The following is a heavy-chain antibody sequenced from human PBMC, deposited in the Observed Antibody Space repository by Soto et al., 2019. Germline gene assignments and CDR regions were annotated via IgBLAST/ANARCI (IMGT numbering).Heavy chain of an antibody. D-gene: IGHD6-19*01. CDR3: AKHRLSSGWYAPPLFNYYFGMDV. V-gene: IGHV3-23*01. CDR1: GFTFSSYA. CDR2: ISGSGGST. Sequence: EVQLLESGGGLVQPGGSLRLSCAASGFTFSSYAMSWVRQAPGKGLEWVSAISGSGGSTYYADSVMGRFPISRDNSKNTLYLQRNSLRAEVTAIYYCAKHRLSSGWYAPPLFNYYFGMDVWGQGTTVTVSS. J-gene: IGHJ6*02.